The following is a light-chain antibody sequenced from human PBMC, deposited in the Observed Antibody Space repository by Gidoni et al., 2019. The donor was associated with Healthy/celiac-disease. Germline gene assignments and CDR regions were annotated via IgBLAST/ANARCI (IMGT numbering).Light chain of an antibody. V-gene: IGKV3-20*01. CDR1: QSVSSSY. J-gene: IGKJ1*01. CDR2: GAA. Sequence: EIVLTQSPGTLSLSPGERATLSCTARQSVSSSYLAWYQQKPGQAPRLLIYGAASRAAGIPDRFSGSGSGTDFTPIIIRLEPEDDAVYYCQQYGNSPTWTFGQGTKVEIK. CDR3: QQYGNSPTWT.